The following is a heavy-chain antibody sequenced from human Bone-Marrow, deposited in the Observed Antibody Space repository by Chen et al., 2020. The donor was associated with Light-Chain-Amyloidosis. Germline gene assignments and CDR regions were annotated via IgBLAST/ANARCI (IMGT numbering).Heavy chain of an antibody. J-gene: IGHJ6*02. CDR1: RGTFTSYA. CDR3: ARDQTSSWSRYGMDV. V-gene: IGHV1-69*01. Sequence: QTQLVQSGAEVKKPGSSVRVSCKASRGTFTSYAINWVRQAPGQGLEWMGGIIPMFGSIRYAQRCQGRVTITGDESTSTAYMDLSGLRSEDSAVYFCARDQTSSWSRYGMDVWGQGTSVVVSS. D-gene: IGHD6-13*01. CDR2: IIPMFGSI.